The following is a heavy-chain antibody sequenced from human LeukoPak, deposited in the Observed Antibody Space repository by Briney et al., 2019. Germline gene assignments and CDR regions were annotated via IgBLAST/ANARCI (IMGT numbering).Heavy chain of an antibody. V-gene: IGHV1-69*13. Sequence: SVKVSCKASGGTFSSYAISWVRQAPRQGLEWMGGIIPIFGTANYAQKFQGRVTITADESTSTAYMELSSLRSEDTAVYYCASSPPYCSGGSCYLFDYWGQGTLVTVSS. CDR2: IIPIFGTA. CDR3: ASSPPYCSGGSCYLFDY. D-gene: IGHD2-15*01. CDR1: GGTFSSYA. J-gene: IGHJ4*02.